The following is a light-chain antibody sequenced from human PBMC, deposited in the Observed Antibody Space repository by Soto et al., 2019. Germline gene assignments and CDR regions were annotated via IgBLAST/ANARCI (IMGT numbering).Light chain of an antibody. J-gene: IGLJ3*02. CDR2: AVF. CDR1: SSDVGAYPY. CDR3: RSYTSSRSRV. Sequence: QSALTQPASVSGSPGQSITISCTGTSSDVGAYPYVAWYQHHPGKAPKLMIYAVFNRPSGVSHRFSASKAGNTASLNISGLKAADEAEYYCRSYTSSRSRVFGGGTKLTVL. V-gene: IGLV2-14*03.